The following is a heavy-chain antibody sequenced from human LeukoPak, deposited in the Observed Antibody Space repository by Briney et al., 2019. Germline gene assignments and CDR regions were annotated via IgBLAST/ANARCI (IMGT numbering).Heavy chain of an antibody. Sequence: PSETLSLTCTVSGGSISTSNYYWGWIRQPPGKGLEWIGNIFYSGSTYYSPSLKSRVTISLDTSKNQFSLKLSSVTAADTAVYYCARIPSTAAGPFDYWGQGTLVTVSS. V-gene: IGHV4-39*07. CDR1: GGSISTSNYY. CDR2: IFYSGST. CDR3: ARIPSTAAGPFDY. D-gene: IGHD4-17*01. J-gene: IGHJ4*02.